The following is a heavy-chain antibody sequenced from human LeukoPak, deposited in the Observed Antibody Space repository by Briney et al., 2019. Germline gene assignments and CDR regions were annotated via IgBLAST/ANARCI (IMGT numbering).Heavy chain of an antibody. J-gene: IGHJ3*02. CDR1: GGSISSYY. CDR2: IYTSGGT. D-gene: IGHD1-1*01. Sequence: SETLSLTCTVSGGSISSYYWSWIRQPPGKGLEWFGYIYTSGGTNYNPSLKSRVTISIDTSRTQFSLKLSSVTAADTAVYYCARYRGDAFDIWGQGTMVTVSS. V-gene: IGHV4-4*09. CDR3: ARYRGDAFDI.